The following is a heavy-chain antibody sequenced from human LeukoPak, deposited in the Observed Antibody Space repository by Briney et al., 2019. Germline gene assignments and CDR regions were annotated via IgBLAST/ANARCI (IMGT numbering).Heavy chain of an antibody. D-gene: IGHD3-10*01. CDR2: INPNSGGT. V-gene: IGHV1-2*04. J-gene: IGHJ5*02. CDR1: GYTFTGYY. Sequence: ASVKVSCKASGYTFTGYYMHWVRQAPGQGLEWMGWINPNSGGTNYAQKFQGWVTMTRDTSISTAYMELSRLNSDDTAVYYCARDKKVRGNWFDPWGQGTLVTVSS. CDR3: ARDKKVRGNWFDP.